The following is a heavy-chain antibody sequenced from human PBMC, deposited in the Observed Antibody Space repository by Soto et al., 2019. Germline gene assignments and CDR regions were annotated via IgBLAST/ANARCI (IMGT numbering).Heavy chain of an antibody. CDR2: IYASGST. J-gene: IGHJ5*02. CDR3: ARSAIPRGGWFRP. CDR1: DDSLSTYY. Sequence: PSETLSLTCNVSDDSLSTYYWSWIRQPAGKGLEWIGRIYASGSTNYNPSLKSRVSMSVDTSKKQFSLNMISVTAADTAMYYCARSAIPRGGWFRPWGQGVLVT. D-gene: IGHD2-21*01. V-gene: IGHV4-4*07.